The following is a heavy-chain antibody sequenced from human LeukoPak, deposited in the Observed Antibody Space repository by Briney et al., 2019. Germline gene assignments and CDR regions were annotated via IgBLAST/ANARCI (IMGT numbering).Heavy chain of an antibody. CDR3: ARQAPYYYDSSGYYSYFDY. D-gene: IGHD3-22*01. V-gene: IGHV4-59*08. CDR2: IYYTGSI. CDR1: GGSINNYY. J-gene: IGHJ4*02. Sequence: SETLSLTCTVSGGSINNYYWSWIRQPPGKGLEYIGFIYYTGSINYNSSLKSRVTISVDTSKNQFSLKLSSVTAADTAVYYCARQAPYYYDSSGYYSYFDYWGQGTLVTVSS.